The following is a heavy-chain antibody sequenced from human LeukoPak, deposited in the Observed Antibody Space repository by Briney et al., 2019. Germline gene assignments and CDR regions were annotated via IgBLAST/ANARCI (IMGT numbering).Heavy chain of an antibody. CDR2: IYASGST. CDR3: ARQASRSTGQLYYYYYYMDV. CDR1: GGSISSGGYY. Sequence: SETLSLTCTVSGGSISSGGYYWSWIRQPPGKGLEWIGYIYASGSTNYNPSLKSRVTISVDTSKNQFSLKLSSVTAADTAVYYCARQASRSTGQLYYYYYYMDVWGKGTTVTVSS. V-gene: IGHV4-61*08. J-gene: IGHJ6*03. D-gene: IGHD1-14*01.